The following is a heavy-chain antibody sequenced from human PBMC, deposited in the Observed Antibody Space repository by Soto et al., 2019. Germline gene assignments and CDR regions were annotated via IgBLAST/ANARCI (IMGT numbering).Heavy chain of an antibody. D-gene: IGHD6-13*01. CDR3: ARCSWYPVGRRKKDPPPLRPNYYYYMDV. CDR2: INHSGST. V-gene: IGHV4-34*01. Sequence: SETLSLTCAVYGGSFSGYYWSWIRQPPGKGLEWIGEINHSGSTNYNPSLKSRVTISVDTSKNQFSLKLSSVTAADTAVYYCARCSWYPVGRRKKDPPPLRPNYYYYMDVWGKGTTVTVSS. CDR1: GGSFSGYY. J-gene: IGHJ6*03.